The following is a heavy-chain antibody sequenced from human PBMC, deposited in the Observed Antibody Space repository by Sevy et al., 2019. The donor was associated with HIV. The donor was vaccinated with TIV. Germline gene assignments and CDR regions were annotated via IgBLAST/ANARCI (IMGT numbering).Heavy chain of an antibody. CDR1: GGSFSGYY. CDR2: INHTGST. J-gene: IGHJ4*02. D-gene: IGHD6-19*01. V-gene: IGHV4-34*01. CDR3: ARYRVAGNYDY. Sequence: SETLSLTCAVYGGSFSGYYWSWIRQPPGKGLEWIGEINHTGSTNYNPSLKSRVTISVDTSKNQFSLKLSSVTAADTAVYYCARYRVAGNYDYRGQGTLVTVSS.